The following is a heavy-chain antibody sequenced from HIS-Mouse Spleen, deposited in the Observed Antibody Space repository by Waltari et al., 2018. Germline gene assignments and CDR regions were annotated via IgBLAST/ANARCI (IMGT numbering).Heavy chain of an antibody. D-gene: IGHD6-13*01. J-gene: IGHJ2*01. Sequence: QLQLQESGPGLVKPSETLSLTCTVSGGSISSSSYYWGWIRQPPGKGLGWIGRIYYSGGNYYNPSLKRRVTISVDTSKNQFSLKLSSVTAADTAVYYCAREIPYSSSWYDWYFDLWGRGTLVTVSS. CDR1: GGSISSSSYY. CDR3: AREIPYSSSWYDWYFDL. CDR2: IYYSGGN. V-gene: IGHV4-39*07.